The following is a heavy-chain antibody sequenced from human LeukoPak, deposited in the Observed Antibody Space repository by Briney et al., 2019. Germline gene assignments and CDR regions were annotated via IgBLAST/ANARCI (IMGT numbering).Heavy chain of an antibody. CDR2: ISAYNGNT. CDR3: ARGGYCSSTSCFAFDI. V-gene: IGHV1-18*01. J-gene: IGHJ3*02. Sequence: GSSVKVSCKASGGTFSSYAISWVRQAPGQGLEWMGWISAYNGNTNYAQKLQGRVTMTTDTSTSTAYMELRSLRSDDTAVYYCARGGYCSSTSCFAFDIWGQGTMVTVSS. D-gene: IGHD2-2*01. CDR1: GGTFSSYA.